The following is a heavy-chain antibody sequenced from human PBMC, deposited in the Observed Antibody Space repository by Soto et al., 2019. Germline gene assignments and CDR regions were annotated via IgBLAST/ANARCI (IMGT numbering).Heavy chain of an antibody. CDR2: ISGSGGGT. V-gene: IGHV3-23*01. Sequence: GGSLRLSCAASGFTFSSYAMSWVRLAPGKGVGWVSAISGSGGGTYYADSVKGRVTISRDNSKKTLYPQMNSLRAKHAAVYYCAKGTARSYYYGMDVWGRESTVTV. D-gene: IGHD2-21*02. CDR3: AKGTARSYYYGMDV. J-gene: IGHJ6*01. CDR1: GFTFSSYA.